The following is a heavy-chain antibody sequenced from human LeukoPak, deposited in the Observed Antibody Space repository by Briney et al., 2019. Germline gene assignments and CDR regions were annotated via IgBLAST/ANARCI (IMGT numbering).Heavy chain of an antibody. D-gene: IGHD6-13*01. J-gene: IGHJ5*02. Sequence: SVKVSCTASGGTFSSYAISWVRQAPGQGLEWMGRIIPIFGTANYAQKFQGRVTITTDESTSTAYMELSSLRSEDTAVYYCATQAAAGTYWFDPWGQGTLVTVSS. V-gene: IGHV1-69*05. CDR3: ATQAAAGTYWFDP. CDR1: GGTFSSYA. CDR2: IIPIFGTA.